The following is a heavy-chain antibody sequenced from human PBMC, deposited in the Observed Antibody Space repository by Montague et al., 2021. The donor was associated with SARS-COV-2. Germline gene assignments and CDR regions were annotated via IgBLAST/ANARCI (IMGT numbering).Heavy chain of an antibody. Sequence: TLSLTCTVSGGSIRSGSYYWSWIRQPAGKGPEWIGRIYSSGSTNYNPSLKSRVTMSVDTSKNQFSLKVSSVTVADTAVYYCARDYGDYSYYYGLDVWGQGTTVTVSS. CDR2: IYSSGST. V-gene: IGHV4-61*02. D-gene: IGHD4-17*01. CDR3: ARDYGDYSYYYGLDV. CDR1: GGSIRSGSYY. J-gene: IGHJ6*02.